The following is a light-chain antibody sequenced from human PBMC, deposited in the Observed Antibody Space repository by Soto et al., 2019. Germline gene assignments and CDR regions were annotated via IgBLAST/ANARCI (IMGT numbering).Light chain of an antibody. V-gene: IGLV2-8*01. CDR2: EVS. CDR1: SSDVGEENY. Sequence: QSVLTQPPSASGAPVQSVTITCSGTSSDVGEENYVSWYQQHPGKVPKLILYEVSKRPSGVPDRFSGSRSGNTASLTVSGLQAEDEADYYCSSFAGSPVVFGGGTKVTVL. J-gene: IGLJ2*01. CDR3: SSFAGSPVV.